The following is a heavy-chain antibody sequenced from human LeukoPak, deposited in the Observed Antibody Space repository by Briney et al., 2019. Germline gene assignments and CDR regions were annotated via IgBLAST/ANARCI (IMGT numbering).Heavy chain of an antibody. CDR3: ARSYSTSSSGDY. V-gene: IGHV4-38-2*02. CDR1: GYSISGCYY. D-gene: IGHD6-6*01. CDR2: IYHSGST. Sequence: SETLSLTCNVTGYSISGCYYWGWIRQPPGKGLEWIGCIYHSGSTYYNPSLKSRVTISIDTSKNQFSLKLSSVTAADTAVYYCARSYSTSSSGDYWGQGALVTVSS. J-gene: IGHJ4*02.